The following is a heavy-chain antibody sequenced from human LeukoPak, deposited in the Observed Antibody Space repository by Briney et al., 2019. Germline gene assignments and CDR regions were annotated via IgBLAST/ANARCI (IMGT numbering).Heavy chain of an antibody. CDR1: GGSISSYH. Sequence: PSDTLSLTCTVSGGSISSYHWSWLRQPPGKGLEGIGYIYYSGSTNYNPSLKIRLTISVDTSKNQFALKLSSVTAADTAVYYCAGLYSGYDYVDYWGQGTLVTVSS. CDR2: IYYSGST. V-gene: IGHV4-59*07. J-gene: IGHJ4*02. CDR3: AGLYSGYDYVDY. D-gene: IGHD5-12*01.